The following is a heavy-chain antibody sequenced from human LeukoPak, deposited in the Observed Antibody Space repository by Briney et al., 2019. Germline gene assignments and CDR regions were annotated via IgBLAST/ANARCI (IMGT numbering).Heavy chain of an antibody. Sequence: SETLSLTCTVSGGSISSSSYYWGWIRQPPGKGLEWIGSIYYSGSTYYNPSLKSRVTISVDTSKNQFSLKLSSVTAADTAVYYCARRYSSGYNRWFDPWGQGTLVTVSS. CDR1: GGSISSSSYY. J-gene: IGHJ5*02. V-gene: IGHV4-39*01. CDR3: ARRYSSGYNRWFDP. CDR2: IYYSGST. D-gene: IGHD3-22*01.